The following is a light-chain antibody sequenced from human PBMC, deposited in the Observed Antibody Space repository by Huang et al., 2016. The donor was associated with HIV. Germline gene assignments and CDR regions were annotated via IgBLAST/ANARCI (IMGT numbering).Light chain of an antibody. CDR3: QQYNDFRST. V-gene: IGKV3-15*01. CDR2: AAS. J-gene: IGKJ3*01. Sequence: ETVMTQSPVTLSVSPGDRASLSCRSRQIVSSHLAWYQQKPGQAPRLRIYAASTRATGVPARFSGSGAGTEFTLTISTLQSEDSAVYYCQQYNDFRSTFGPGTRVEIK. CDR1: QIVSSH.